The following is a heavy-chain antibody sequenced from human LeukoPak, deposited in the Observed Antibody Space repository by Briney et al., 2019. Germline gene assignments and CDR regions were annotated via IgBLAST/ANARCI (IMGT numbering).Heavy chain of an antibody. CDR2: IKQDGSEK. CDR1: GFTFSSYW. J-gene: IGHJ5*02. CDR3: AREAADDSWSGYYTTGNWFDP. D-gene: IGHD3-3*01. V-gene: IGHV3-7*01. Sequence: GGSLRLSCAASGFTFSSYWMSWVRQAPGKGLEWVANIKQDGSEKYYVDSVKGRFTISRDNAKNSLYLQMNSLRAEDTAVYYCAREAADDSWSGYYTTGNWFDPWGQGTLVTVSS.